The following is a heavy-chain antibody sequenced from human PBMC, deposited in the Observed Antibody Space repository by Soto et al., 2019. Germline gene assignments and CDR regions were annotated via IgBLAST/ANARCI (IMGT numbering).Heavy chain of an antibody. CDR3: ARDMTEVLWFGDPPGGAFDI. D-gene: IGHD3-10*01. V-gene: IGHV3-7*01. Sequence: GGSLRLSCAASGFTFSSYWMSWVRQAPGKGLEWVANIKQDGSEKYYVDSVKGRFTISRDNAKNSLYLQMNSLRAEDTAVYYCARDMTEVLWFGDPPGGAFDIWGQGTMVTVSS. CDR1: GFTFSSYW. CDR2: IKQDGSEK. J-gene: IGHJ3*02.